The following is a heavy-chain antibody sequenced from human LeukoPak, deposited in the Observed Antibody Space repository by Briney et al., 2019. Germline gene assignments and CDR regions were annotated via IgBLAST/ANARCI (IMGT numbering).Heavy chain of an antibody. D-gene: IGHD1-1*01. V-gene: IGHV3-53*01. CDR1: GVTLSSNY. Sequence: PGGSLRLSCAASGVTLSSNYLSWVRQAPGKGLEWVSVIYSGGSTDYADSVKGRFTISRDNLKNTLYLQMNGLRAEDTSVYYCARGPAGYNWGQGTLVTFSS. CDR3: ARGPAGYN. J-gene: IGHJ4*02. CDR2: IYSGGST.